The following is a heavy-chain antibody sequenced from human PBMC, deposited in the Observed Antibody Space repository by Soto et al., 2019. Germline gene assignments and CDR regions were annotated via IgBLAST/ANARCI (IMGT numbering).Heavy chain of an antibody. V-gene: IGHV4-4*02. CDR3: ARARRSRGYYYGMDV. CDR1: GGYISSSNW. CDR2: IYHSGST. J-gene: IGHJ6*02. Sequence: SETLSLTCAVSGGYISSSNWWSWVRQPPGKGLEWIGEIYHSGSTNYNPSLKSRVTISVDKSKNQFSLKLSSVTAADTAVYYCARARRSRGYYYGMDVWGQGTTVTVSS.